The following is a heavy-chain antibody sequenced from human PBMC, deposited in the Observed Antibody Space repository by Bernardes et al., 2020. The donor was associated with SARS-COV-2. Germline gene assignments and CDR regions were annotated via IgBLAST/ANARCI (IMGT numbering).Heavy chain of an antibody. V-gene: IGHV3-33*01. D-gene: IGHD3-9*01. CDR2: IWDGGSNR. Sequence: VGSLLLSCAASGFTFSNSAMHWVRQAPGPGLEWVAVIWDGGSNRNYADSVKGRFTISRDNSKNTLFLQMTSLRAEDTAVYYCARDDIPMTGFSTFDYWGQGTLVTVSS. CDR1: GFTFSNSA. J-gene: IGHJ4*02. CDR3: ARDDIPMTGFSTFDY.